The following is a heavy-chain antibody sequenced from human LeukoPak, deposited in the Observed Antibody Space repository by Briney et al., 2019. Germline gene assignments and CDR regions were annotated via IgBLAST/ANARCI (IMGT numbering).Heavy chain of an antibody. V-gene: IGHV4-59*01. Sequence: SETLSLTCTVSGGSISNNFWTWIRQPPGKGLECIGFMYYSESASYNPSLNSRVTVSVDTSKNQFSLKLSSVTAADTAVYYCARGGYYGSGNDFRFDPWGQGTLVTVSS. CDR3: ARGGYYGSGNDFRFDP. CDR1: GGSISNNF. D-gene: IGHD3-10*01. CDR2: MYYSESA. J-gene: IGHJ5*02.